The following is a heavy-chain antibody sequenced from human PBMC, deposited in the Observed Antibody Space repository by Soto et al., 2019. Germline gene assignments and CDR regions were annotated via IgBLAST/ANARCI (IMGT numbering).Heavy chain of an antibody. J-gene: IGHJ6*04. D-gene: IGHD3-3*01. CDR2: ISAYNGNT. CDR3: ARVLRFLEWLLPTDV. Sequence: ASVKVSCKASGYSFTSYGIIWVRQAPGQGLEWMGWISAYNGNTNYAQKLQGRVTMTTDTSTSTAYMELRSLRSDDTAVYYCARVLRFLEWLLPTDVWGKGTTVTVSS. CDR1: GYSFTSYG. V-gene: IGHV1-18*01.